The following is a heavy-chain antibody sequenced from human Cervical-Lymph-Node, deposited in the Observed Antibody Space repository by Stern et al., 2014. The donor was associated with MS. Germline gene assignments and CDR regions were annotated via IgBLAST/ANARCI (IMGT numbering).Heavy chain of an antibody. D-gene: IGHD6-19*01. Sequence: MQLVESGAEVKKPGSSVKVSCKASGGTFSINTISWVRQAPGQGLEWMGGIIPMFGTPNYAQKVQGRVTTTADESTSTAYLELSSLTSQDTALYFCVTDQGGIAVYWGQGTLVTVSS. CDR2: IIPMFGTP. CDR1: GGTFSINT. V-gene: IGHV1-69*01. CDR3: VTDQGGIAVY. J-gene: IGHJ4*02.